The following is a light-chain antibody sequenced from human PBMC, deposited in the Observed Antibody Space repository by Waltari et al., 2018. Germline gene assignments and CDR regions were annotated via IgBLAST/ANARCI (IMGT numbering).Light chain of an antibody. CDR1: NIRDKT. Sequence: SYVLTQPPSVSVAPGKTARLSCAGQNIRDKTFSWYQQKPGQAPVVVIYDSTVRPSGIPDRFSGSDPATLTIARVEAGDEADYYCQVWDDTRDQPVFGGGTRLTVL. J-gene: IGLJ2*01. CDR3: QVWDDTRDQPV. CDR2: DST. V-gene: IGLV3-21*03.